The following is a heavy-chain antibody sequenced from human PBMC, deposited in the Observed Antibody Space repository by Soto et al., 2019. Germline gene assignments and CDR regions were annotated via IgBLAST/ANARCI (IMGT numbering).Heavy chain of an antibody. CDR3: AKSYYDSSGYFPAY. V-gene: IGHV3-30*18. Sequence: ESGGGLVQPGGSLRLSCAASGFTFSSSDMHWVRQATGKGLEWVAVISYDGSNKYYADSVKGRFTISRDNSKNTLYLQMNSLRAEDTAVYYCAKSYYDSSGYFPAYWGQGTLVTVSS. CDR1: GFTFSSSD. D-gene: IGHD3-22*01. CDR2: ISYDGSNK. J-gene: IGHJ4*02.